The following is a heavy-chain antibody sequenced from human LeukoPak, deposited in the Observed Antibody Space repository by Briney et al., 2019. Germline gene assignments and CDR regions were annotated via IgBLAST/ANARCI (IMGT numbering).Heavy chain of an antibody. Sequence: SGGSLRLSCAASGFTFSSYGMHWVRQAPGKGLEWVAVIWYDGSNKYYADSVKGRFTISRDNSKNTLYLQMNSLRAEDTAVYYCARGSLIQLWFSSYYYYGMDVWGQGTTVTVSS. V-gene: IGHV3-33*01. J-gene: IGHJ6*02. CDR1: GFTFSSYG. D-gene: IGHD5-18*01. CDR3: ARGSLIQLWFSSYYYYGMDV. CDR2: IWYDGSNK.